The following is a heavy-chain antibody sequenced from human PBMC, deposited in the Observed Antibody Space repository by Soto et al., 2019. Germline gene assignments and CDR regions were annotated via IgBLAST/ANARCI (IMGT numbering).Heavy chain of an antibody. Sequence: EVQLVESGGGLVKPGGSLSRSCAASGFTFSSYSMNWVRQAPGKGLEWVSSISSSSSYIYYADSVKGRFSISRDNAKNSLYLQRNRLSAEDTAVYYCARNMGGLWGQGAMVTVSS. CDR2: ISSSSSYI. D-gene: IGHD3-16*01. J-gene: IGHJ4*02. CDR3: ARNMGGL. CDR1: GFTFSSYS. V-gene: IGHV3-21*01.